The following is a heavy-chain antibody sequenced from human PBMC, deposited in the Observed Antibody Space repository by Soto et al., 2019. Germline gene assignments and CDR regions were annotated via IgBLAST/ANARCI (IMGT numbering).Heavy chain of an antibody. D-gene: IGHD6-19*01. CDR2: IYSGGST. V-gene: IGHV3-66*01. CDR3: ARDRIAVAGNPEYFQH. CDR1: GFNVSSNY. Sequence: GGSLRLSCVTSGFNVSSNYMSWVRQAPGKGLEWVSVIYSGGSTYYADSVKGRFTISRDNSKNTLYLQMNSLRAEDTAVYYCARDRIAVAGNPEYFQHWGQGTLVTVSS. J-gene: IGHJ1*01.